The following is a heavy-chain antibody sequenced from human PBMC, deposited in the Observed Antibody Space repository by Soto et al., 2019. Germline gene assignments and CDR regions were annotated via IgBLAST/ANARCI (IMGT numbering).Heavy chain of an antibody. J-gene: IGHJ4*02. CDR1: GYTFTSYG. D-gene: IGHD4-17*01. CDR3: ARRLDTTTVTTDD. Sequence: ASVKVSCKASGYTFTSYGISWVRQAPGQGLEWMGWISAYNGNTNYAQKLQGRVTMTTDTSTSTAYMELSSLRSEDTAVYYCARRLDTTTVTTDDWGQGTLVTVSS. V-gene: IGHV1-18*01. CDR2: ISAYNGNT.